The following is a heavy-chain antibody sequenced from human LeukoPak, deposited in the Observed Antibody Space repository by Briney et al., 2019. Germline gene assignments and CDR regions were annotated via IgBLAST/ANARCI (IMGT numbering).Heavy chain of an antibody. CDR1: GYTFTSYD. CDR3: ARTIGYCGGDCSDDAFDI. CDR2: MNPNSGNT. D-gene: IGHD2-21*02. V-gene: IGHV1-8*01. Sequence: GASVKVSCKASGYTFTSYDINWVRQATVQGLEWMGWMNPNSGNTGYAQKFQGRVTITRNTSISTAYMELCSLRSEDTAVYYCARTIGYCGGDCSDDAFDIWGQGTMVTVSS. J-gene: IGHJ3*02.